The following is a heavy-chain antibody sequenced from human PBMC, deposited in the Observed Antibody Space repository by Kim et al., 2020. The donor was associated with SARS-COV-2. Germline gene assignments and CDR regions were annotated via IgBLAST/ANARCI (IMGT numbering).Heavy chain of an antibody. V-gene: IGHV3-30*18. CDR2: ISYDGSNK. CDR1: GFTFSSYG. D-gene: IGHD5-18*01. CDR3: AKDGADTAMEY. Sequence: GGSLRLSCAASGFTFSSYGMHWVRQAPGKGLEWVAVISYDGSNKYYADSVKGRFTISRDNSKNTLYLQMNSLRAEDTAVYYCAKDGADTAMEYWGQGTLVTVSS. J-gene: IGHJ4*02.